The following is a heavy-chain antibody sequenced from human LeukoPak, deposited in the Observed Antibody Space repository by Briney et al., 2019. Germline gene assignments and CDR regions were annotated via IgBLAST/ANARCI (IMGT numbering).Heavy chain of an antibody. D-gene: IGHD2-2*01. CDR1: GYSISSGYY. CDR3: ARDGVPPDY. CDR2: IYHSGST. V-gene: IGHV4-38-2*02. J-gene: IGHJ4*02. Sequence: PSETLSLTCTVSGYSISSGYYWGWIRQPPGKGLEWIGSIYHSGSTYYNPSLKSRVTISVDTSKNQFSLKLSSVTAADTAVYYCARDGVPPDYWGQGTLVTVSS.